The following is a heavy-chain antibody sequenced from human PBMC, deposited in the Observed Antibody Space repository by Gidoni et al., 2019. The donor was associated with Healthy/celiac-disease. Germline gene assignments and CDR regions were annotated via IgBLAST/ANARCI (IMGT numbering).Heavy chain of an antibody. CDR1: GGSVSSGSYY. D-gene: IGHD6-19*01. CDR2: IYYSGST. Sequence: QVQLQESGPGLVKPSETLSLTCTVSGGSVSSGSYYWSWFRQPPGKGLEWIGYIYYSGSTNYNPALKSRVTISVDTSKNQFSLKLSSVTAADTAVYYCARDYPSHSSGWYGGYYYYGMDVWGQGTTVTVSS. J-gene: IGHJ6*02. V-gene: IGHV4-61*01. CDR3: ARDYPSHSSGWYGGYYYYGMDV.